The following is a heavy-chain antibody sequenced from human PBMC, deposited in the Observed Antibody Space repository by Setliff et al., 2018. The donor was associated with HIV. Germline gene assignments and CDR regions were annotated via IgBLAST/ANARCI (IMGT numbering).Heavy chain of an antibody. Sequence: PGGSLRLSCTASGFTFSRYGMHWVRQAPGKGLEWVAVIGYDGSNKYYADSVKGRFTISRDNSKNTLYLQMNSLRAEDTAVYYCAKDRARGGWYEDYWGQGTLVTVSS. J-gene: IGHJ4*02. D-gene: IGHD6-19*01. CDR2: IGYDGSNK. CDR1: GFTFSRYG. V-gene: IGHV3-33*06. CDR3: AKDRARGGWYEDY.